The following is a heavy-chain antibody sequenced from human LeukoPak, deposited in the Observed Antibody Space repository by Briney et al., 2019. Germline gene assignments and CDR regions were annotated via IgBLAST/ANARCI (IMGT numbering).Heavy chain of an antibody. CDR3: ARTREGVWGSYSP. CDR2: INSKSGGT. J-gene: IGHJ4*02. V-gene: IGHV1-2*02. Sequence: ASVKASCKASGYSFTDYYIHWVRLAPGQGLEWMGWINSKSGGTHYAQKFQGRVSMTRDTSINTVHLELSSLKTNDTAVYYCARTREGVWGSYSPWGQGTLVTVSS. CDR1: GYSFTDYY. D-gene: IGHD3-16*01.